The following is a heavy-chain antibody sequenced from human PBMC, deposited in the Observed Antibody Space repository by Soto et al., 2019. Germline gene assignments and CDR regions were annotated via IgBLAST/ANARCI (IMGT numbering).Heavy chain of an antibody. CDR3: AHRQRNHDGSGSDAFEI. CDR1: GLSLTTKGVG. Sequence: GRTLVNPTQALALTCSISGLSLTTKGVGVGWIRQPPGKALEWLAIIYWDDDKRYSPSLKTRVTITKDTSKNQVVLTMTNMDSVDTGTYYCAHRQRNHDGSGSDAFEIWGRGTMVTV. D-gene: IGHD3-22*01. CDR2: IYWDDDK. V-gene: IGHV2-5*02. J-gene: IGHJ3*02.